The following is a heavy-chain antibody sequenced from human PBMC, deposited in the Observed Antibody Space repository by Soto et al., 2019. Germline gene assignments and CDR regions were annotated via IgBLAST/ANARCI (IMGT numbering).Heavy chain of an antibody. V-gene: IGHV3-33*01. J-gene: IGHJ4*02. CDR3: ARDVGGTVTLYYFDY. D-gene: IGHD4-17*01. Sequence: QVQLVESGGGVVQPGRSLRLSCAASGFTFSSYGMHWVRQAPGKGLEWVAVIWYDGSNKYYADSVKGRFTISRDNSKNTQNLQMNSLRAEDTAVYYCARDVGGTVTLYYFDYWGQGTLVTVSS. CDR2: IWYDGSNK. CDR1: GFTFSSYG.